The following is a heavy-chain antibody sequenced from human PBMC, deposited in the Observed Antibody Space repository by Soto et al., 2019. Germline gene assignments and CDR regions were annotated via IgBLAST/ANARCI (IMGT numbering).Heavy chain of an antibody. CDR3: ARDWGDGYNIDAFDI. CDR1: GFTFSGYS. V-gene: IGHV3-48*02. D-gene: IGHD5-12*01. CDR2: ISSSSSTI. Sequence: GGSLRLSCAASGFTFSGYSMNWVRQAPGKGLEWVSYISSSSSTIYYADSVKGRFTISRDNAKNSLYLQMNSLRDEDTAVYYCARDWGDGYNIDAFDIWGQGTMVTVSS. J-gene: IGHJ3*02.